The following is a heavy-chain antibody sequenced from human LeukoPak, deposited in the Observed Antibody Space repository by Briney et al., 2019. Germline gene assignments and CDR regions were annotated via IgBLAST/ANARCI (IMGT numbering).Heavy chain of an antibody. J-gene: IGHJ4*02. V-gene: IGHV4-59*01. CDR2: IYYSGST. D-gene: IGHD6-13*01. CDR1: GGSISSYY. Sequence: PSETLSLTCTVSGGSISSYYWNWIRQPPGMGLEWIGYIYYSGSTNYNPSFKSRVTISLDTSKNQFSLQLSSVTAADTAVYYCARGILAAAGRIWDYWGQGTLVTVSS. CDR3: ARGILAAAGRIWDY.